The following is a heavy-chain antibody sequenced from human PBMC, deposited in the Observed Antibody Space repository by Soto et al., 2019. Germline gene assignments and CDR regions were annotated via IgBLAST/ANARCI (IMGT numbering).Heavy chain of an antibody. D-gene: IGHD3-3*01. CDR1: GGSISSYY. V-gene: IGHV4-59*01. J-gene: IGHJ6*02. CDR3: ARGSIRSDFWSGYRNYYYYYGMDV. CDR2: IYYSGST. Sequence: KASETLSLTCTVSGGSISSYYWSWIRQPPGKGLEWIGYIYYSGSTNYNPPLKSRVTISVDTSKNQFSLKLSSVTAADTAVYYCARGSIRSDFWSGYRNYYYYYGMDVWGQGTTVTVSS.